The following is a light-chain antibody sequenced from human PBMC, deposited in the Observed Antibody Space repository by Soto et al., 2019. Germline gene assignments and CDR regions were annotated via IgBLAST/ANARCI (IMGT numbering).Light chain of an antibody. Sequence: QSALTQPRSVSGSPGQSVTVSCIGTSSDVGDYNSVSWYQQHPGKAPKLMIYDVSKRPSGVPDRFSGSKSGTSASLAITGLQAEDEADYYCQSYDSSLSAFYVFGTGTKVTVL. J-gene: IGLJ1*01. V-gene: IGLV2-11*01. CDR3: QSYDSSLSAFYV. CDR1: SSDVGDYNS. CDR2: DVS.